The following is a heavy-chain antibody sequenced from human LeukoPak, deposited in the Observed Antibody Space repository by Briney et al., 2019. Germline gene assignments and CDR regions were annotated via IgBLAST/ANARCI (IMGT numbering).Heavy chain of an antibody. Sequence: GGSLRLSCAASGFTFSSYAMSRVRQAPGKGLQWVSALTDSGRSTYYADSVKGRFTISRDNSKNTLYLQMNSLRAEDTAVYYCAKSPVPYCSGGSCYGMDVWGQGTTVTVSS. J-gene: IGHJ6*02. D-gene: IGHD2-15*01. CDR1: GFTFSSYA. CDR3: AKSPVPYCSGGSCYGMDV. CDR2: LTDSGRST. V-gene: IGHV3-23*01.